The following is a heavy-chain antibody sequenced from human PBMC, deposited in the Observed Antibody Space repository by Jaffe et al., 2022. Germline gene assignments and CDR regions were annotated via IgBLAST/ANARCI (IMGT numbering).Heavy chain of an antibody. J-gene: IGHJ6*03. V-gene: IGHV4-34*01. D-gene: IGHD2-2*01. CDR2: INHSGST. CDR3: ARGSLNIVVVPAAMPASERDPYYYYMDV. Sequence: QVQLQQWGAGLLKPSETLSLTCAVYGGSFSGYYWSWIRQPPGKGLEWIGEINHSGSTNYNPSLKSRVTISVDTSKNQFSLKLSSVTAADTAVYYCARGSLNIVVVPAAMPASERDPYYYYMDVWGKGTTVTVSS. CDR1: GGSFSGYY.